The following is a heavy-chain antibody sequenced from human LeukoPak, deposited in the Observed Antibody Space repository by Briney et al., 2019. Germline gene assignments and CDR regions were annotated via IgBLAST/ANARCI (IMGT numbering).Heavy chain of an antibody. J-gene: IGHJ4*02. Sequence: RRSLTPSCAASGSTFSAAWISWVRQHPRNGMELVSRIKRISDGETTDQAANVKGRLRISRDDSKNTLYLQMNSLKTEDTAVYYCTAMQTSGYEHLLDYWGQGTLVTVSS. CDR2: IKRISDGETT. D-gene: IGHD3-22*01. CDR3: TAMQTSGYEHLLDY. V-gene: IGHV3-15*01. CDR1: GSTFSAAW.